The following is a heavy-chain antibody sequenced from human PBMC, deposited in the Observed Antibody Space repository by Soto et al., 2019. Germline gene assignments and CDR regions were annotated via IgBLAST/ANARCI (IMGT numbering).Heavy chain of an antibody. D-gene: IGHD2-15*01. CDR3: ASNIVSRDYYYYGMDV. Sequence: QVQLVQSGAEVKKPGSSVKVSCKASGGTFSSYAISWVRQAPGQGLEWMGGIIPIFGTANYAQKFQGRVTITADEYTSTAYMELSSLRSEDTAVYYCASNIVSRDYYYYGMDVWGQGTTVTVSS. J-gene: IGHJ6*02. CDR2: IIPIFGTA. CDR1: GGTFSSYA. V-gene: IGHV1-69*01.